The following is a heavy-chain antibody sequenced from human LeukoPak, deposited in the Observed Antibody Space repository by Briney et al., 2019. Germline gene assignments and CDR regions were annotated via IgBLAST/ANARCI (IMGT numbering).Heavy chain of an antibody. Sequence: SETLSLTCTVSGGSTSNYYWSWIRQPPGKGLEWIGYIHYSGSTNYNPSLKSRVTISVDTSKNQFSLMLSSVTAADTAVYYCARHSNIYYDFDYWGQGTLVTVSS. D-gene: IGHD1-26*01. J-gene: IGHJ4*02. CDR1: GGSTSNYY. CDR2: IHYSGST. V-gene: IGHV4-59*08. CDR3: ARHSNIYYDFDY.